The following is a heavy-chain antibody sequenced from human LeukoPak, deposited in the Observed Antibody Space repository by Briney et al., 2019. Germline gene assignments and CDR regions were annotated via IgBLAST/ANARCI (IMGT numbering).Heavy chain of an antibody. D-gene: IGHD5-18*01. CDR1: GFTFSSYW. J-gene: IGHJ4*02. CDR2: ISSSGSTI. Sequence: PGGSLRLSCEASGFTFSSYWMSWIRQAPGKGLEWVSYISSSGSTIYYADSVKGRFTISRDNAKNSLYLQMNSLRAEDTAVYYCARKSRYSYGYVYWGQGTLVTVSS. V-gene: IGHV3-11*01. CDR3: ARKSRYSYGYVY.